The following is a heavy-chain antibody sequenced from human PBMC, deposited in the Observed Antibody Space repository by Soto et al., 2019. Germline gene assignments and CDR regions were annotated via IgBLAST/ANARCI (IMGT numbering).Heavy chain of an antibody. CDR2: ISAYNGNT. V-gene: IGHV1-18*01. Sequence: GASVKVSCKASGYTFTSYGISWVRQAPGQGLEWMGWISAYNGNTNYAQKLQGRVTMTTDTSTSTAYMELRSLRSDDTAVYYCAREDIVGGPADLTGGAYFDDWGQGTLVTVSS. CDR3: AREDIVGGPADLTGGAYFDD. J-gene: IGHJ4*02. CDR1: GYTFTSYG. D-gene: IGHD2-2*01.